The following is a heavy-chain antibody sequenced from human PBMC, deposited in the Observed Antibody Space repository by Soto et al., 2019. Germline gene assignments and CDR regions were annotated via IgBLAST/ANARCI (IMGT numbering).Heavy chain of an antibody. CDR2: INTGNGNT. D-gene: IGHD2-21*01. Sequence: QIQLVQSEAEVKKPGASVKVSCTTSGYRFSDYGVSWVRQAPGQGLEWMGWINTGNGNTKFTQNFQGRVTLTTDPSTRTVFLELPSLKFDDTAVYYCARGFIPEDYWGQRTLVTVSS. CDR1: GYRFSDYG. CDR3: ARGFIPEDY. V-gene: IGHV1-18*01. J-gene: IGHJ4*02.